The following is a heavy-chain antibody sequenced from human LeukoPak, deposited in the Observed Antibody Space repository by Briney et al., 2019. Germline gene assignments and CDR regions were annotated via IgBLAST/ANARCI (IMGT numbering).Heavy chain of an antibody. CDR2: INNDGSAT. Sequence: PGGSLRLSCAASGFTFSAYWMHWVRQVPGKGLVWVSRINNDGSATFFADSVKGRFTISRDNAKNTLYLQMDSLRAEDTAVYYCASEIIFGSFDYWGQGTLVTVSS. CDR1: GFTFSAYW. J-gene: IGHJ4*02. CDR3: ASEIIFGSFDY. V-gene: IGHV3-74*01. D-gene: IGHD3-3*01.